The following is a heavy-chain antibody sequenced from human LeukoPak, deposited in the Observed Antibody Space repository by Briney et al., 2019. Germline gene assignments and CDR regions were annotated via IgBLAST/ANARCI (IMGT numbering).Heavy chain of an antibody. CDR2: IYYSGST. CDR1: GGSVSSGSYY. V-gene: IGHV4-61*01. J-gene: IGHJ5*02. CDR3: ARADYSSSWYWDYNWFDP. D-gene: IGHD6-13*01. Sequence: SETLSLTCTVSGGSVSSGSYYWSWIRQPPGKGLEWIVYIYYSGSTNYNPSLKSRVTISVDTSKNQFSLKLSSVTAADTAVYYCARADYSSSWYWDYNWFDPWGQGTLVTVSS.